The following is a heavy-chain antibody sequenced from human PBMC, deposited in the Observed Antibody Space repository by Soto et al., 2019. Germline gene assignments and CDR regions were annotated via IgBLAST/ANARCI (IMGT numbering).Heavy chain of an antibody. J-gene: IGHJ4*02. CDR1: GGTFSSDI. CDR2: IIPILGIA. CDR3: ARDVIPGTTGFNRDY. D-gene: IGHD1-20*01. V-gene: IGHV1-69*04. Sequence: ASVKGSFNASGGTFSSDISIWVRQAPGQGLEWMGRIIPILGIANYAQKFQGRVTITADKSTSTAYMELSSLRSEDTAVYYCARDVIPGTTGFNRDYWGQGTQVTVSS.